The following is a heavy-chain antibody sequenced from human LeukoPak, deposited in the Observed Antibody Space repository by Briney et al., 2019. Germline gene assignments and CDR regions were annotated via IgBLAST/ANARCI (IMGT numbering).Heavy chain of an antibody. D-gene: IGHD3-22*01. CDR1: GYTFTGCY. Sequence: ASVTVSCKASGYTFTGCYMHWVRQAPGEGLEWMGWIKPDTGGTNYAQKFQGRVALTRDTSISTADMELSRLRSDDTAVYYCARAGIWDYSDTSGYHNGAFDIWGQGTMVTVSS. V-gene: IGHV1-2*02. CDR3: ARAGIWDYSDTSGYHNGAFDI. CDR2: IKPDTGGT. J-gene: IGHJ3*02.